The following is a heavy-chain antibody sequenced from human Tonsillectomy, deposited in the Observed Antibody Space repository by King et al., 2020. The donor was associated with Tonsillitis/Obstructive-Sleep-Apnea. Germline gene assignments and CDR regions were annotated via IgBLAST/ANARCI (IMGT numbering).Heavy chain of an antibody. CDR2: IDPRDAYT. D-gene: IGHD1-26*01. Sequence: QLVQSGAEVKNPVESLRISSNGSGYRFTSYWISWVRQMPGKGLECMGWIDPRDAYTNYSPSFQGHATIAAEKSISTAYLQWSSLKASDTAMYYCARLNVGATWWFDPWGQGTLVTVSS. V-gene: IGHV5-10-1*01. J-gene: IGHJ5*02. CDR3: ARLNVGATWWFDP. CDR1: GYRFTSYW.